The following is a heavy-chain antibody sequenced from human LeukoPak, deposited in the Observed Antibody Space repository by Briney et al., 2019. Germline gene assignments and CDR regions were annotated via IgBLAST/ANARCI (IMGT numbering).Heavy chain of an antibody. V-gene: IGHV3-72*01. J-gene: IGHJ4*02. CDR1: GFTFSNHY. D-gene: IGHD5-18*01. CDR2: TRRKADSYTT. Sequence: GGSLRLSCAVSGFTFSNHYMDWVRQAPGKGLEWVGRTRRKADSYTTEYAVSVKGRFTILRDDSKDSLYLQMNSLKTEDTAVYYCTRPGLRGYSYGDDYWGQGTLVTVSS. CDR3: TRPGLRGYSYGDDY.